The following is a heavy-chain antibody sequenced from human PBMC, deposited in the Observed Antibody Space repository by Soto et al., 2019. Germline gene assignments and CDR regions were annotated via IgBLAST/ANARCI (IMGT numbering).Heavy chain of an antibody. CDR2: ISDSSSYI. J-gene: IGHJ6*02. CDR3: ARDLRTLYNYYGLDV. Sequence: VQVVESGGGLVKPGGSLRLSCAVSGFTFSDYYMSWIRQAPGKGLEWVSYISDSSSYIKYADSVRGRFTISRDNAKKSLYLQMNSLRAEDTAVYYCARDLRTLYNYYGLDVWGQGTTVTVSS. CDR1: GFTFSDYY. V-gene: IGHV3-11*05.